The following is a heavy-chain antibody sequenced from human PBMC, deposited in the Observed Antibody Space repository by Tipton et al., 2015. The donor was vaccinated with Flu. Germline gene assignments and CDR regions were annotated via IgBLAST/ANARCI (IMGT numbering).Heavy chain of an antibody. J-gene: IGHJ2*01. CDR3: ARVTGTNYENWYFDL. D-gene: IGHD4/OR15-4a*01. Sequence: QVQLVQSGAEVKKPGSSMKVSCRASGGTFSNYAISWVRQAPGQGLQWMGGIIPIFATPIYAQRFQGRVTITADESTSTAYMQLSSLRSDDTAVYYCARVTGTNYENWYFDLWGRGTLVTVSS. CDR2: IIPIFATP. V-gene: IGHV1-69*01. CDR1: GGTFSNYA.